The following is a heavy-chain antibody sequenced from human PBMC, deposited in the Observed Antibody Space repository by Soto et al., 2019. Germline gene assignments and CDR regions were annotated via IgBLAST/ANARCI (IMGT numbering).Heavy chain of an antibody. CDR2: ISSDGSKK. CDR3: AKDVSTYAGSFTYHFDS. CDR1: GFTFSTFA. D-gene: IGHD1-26*01. Sequence: PGXSLRLSCAASGFTFSTFAMHWVRQAPVKGLEWVAVISSDGSKKYSIDSVKGRFTISRDNSKNTLDLQMDSLRVDDTAVYYCAKDVSTYAGSFTYHFDSWGQGTQVTVSS. V-gene: IGHV3-30*10. J-gene: IGHJ4*02.